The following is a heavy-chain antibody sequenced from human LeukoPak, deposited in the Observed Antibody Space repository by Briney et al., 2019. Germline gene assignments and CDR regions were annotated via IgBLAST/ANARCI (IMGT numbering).Heavy chain of an antibody. Sequence: GGSLRLSCAASGFTFSSYSMNWVRQAPGKGLEWVSSISSSSSYIYYADSVMGRFTISRDNAKNSLYLQMNSLRAEDTAVYYCARDSLETVVTPNICFQHWGQGTLVTVSS. V-gene: IGHV3-21*01. J-gene: IGHJ1*01. CDR1: GFTFSSYS. CDR3: ARDSLETVVTPNICFQH. CDR2: ISSSSSYI. D-gene: IGHD4-23*01.